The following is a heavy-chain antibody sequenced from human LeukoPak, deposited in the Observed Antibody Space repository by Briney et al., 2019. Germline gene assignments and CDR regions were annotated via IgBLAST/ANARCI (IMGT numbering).Heavy chain of an antibody. CDR2: ISYRGNT. CDR1: RGSISPYF. J-gene: IGHJ4*02. V-gene: IGHV4-59*01. D-gene: IGHD6-13*01. CDR3: ARAAAGTPYFDY. Sequence: PSETLSLTCTVSRGSISPYFWSWIRQPPGKGLEWIGYISYRGNTNYNPSLKSRVSLSLDTSKNQFSLKLSSVTAADTAVYYCARAAAGTPYFDYWGQGTLVTVSS.